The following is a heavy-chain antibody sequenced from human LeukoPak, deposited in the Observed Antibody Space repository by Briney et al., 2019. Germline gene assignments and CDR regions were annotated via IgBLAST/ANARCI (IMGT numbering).Heavy chain of an antibody. D-gene: IGHD3-22*01. Sequence: GGSLRLSCAASRFTFSTYEMNWVRQAPGKGLEWVSYISTGGSIIYYADSVKGRFTISRDNAQNSLYLQMNSLRAEDTAVYYCATAYSGYYTYYFDYWGQGTLVTVSS. J-gene: IGHJ4*02. V-gene: IGHV3-48*03. CDR3: ATAYSGYYTYYFDY. CDR2: ISTGGSII. CDR1: RFTFSTYE.